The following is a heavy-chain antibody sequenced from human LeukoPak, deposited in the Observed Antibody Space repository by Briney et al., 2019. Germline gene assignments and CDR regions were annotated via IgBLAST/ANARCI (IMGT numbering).Heavy chain of an antibody. CDR3: AKLSITIFFGF. J-gene: IGHJ4*02. Sequence: GFLRLSCSTSGFTFNSYSMSWVRQAPGKGLEWVSAISGSGGSTYYADSVKGRFTISRDNSKNTLYLQMNSLRAEDTAVYYCAKLSITIFFGFWGQGTLVTVSS. CDR2: ISGSGGST. V-gene: IGHV3-23*01. D-gene: IGHD3-9*01. CDR1: GFTFNSYS.